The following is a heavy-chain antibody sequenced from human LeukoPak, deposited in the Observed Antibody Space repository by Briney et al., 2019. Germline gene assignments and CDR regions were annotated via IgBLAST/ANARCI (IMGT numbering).Heavy chain of an antibody. D-gene: IGHD4-17*01. Sequence: PGRSLRLSCAASGFTFSSYAMHWVRQAPGKGLEWVAVISYDGSNKYYADSVKGRFTISRDNSKNTLYLQMNSLRAEDTAVYYCARDSHYGVYPDYWGQGTLVTVSS. J-gene: IGHJ4*02. V-gene: IGHV3-30-3*01. CDR1: GFTFSSYA. CDR3: ARDSHYGVYPDY. CDR2: ISYDGSNK.